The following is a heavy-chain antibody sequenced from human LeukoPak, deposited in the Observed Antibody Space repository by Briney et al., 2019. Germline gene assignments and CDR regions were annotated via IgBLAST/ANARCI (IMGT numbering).Heavy chain of an antibody. D-gene: IGHD3-10*01. CDR2: ISYDGRNK. V-gene: IGHV3-30*18. CDR1: GFTFSSYG. CDR3: AKPLWFGELGVDY. Sequence: GGSLRLSCAASGFTFSSYGMHWVRQAPGKGLEWVAVISYDGRNKYYADSVKGRFTISRDNSKNTLYLQMNSLRAEDTAVYYCAKPLWFGELGVDYWGQGTLVTVSS. J-gene: IGHJ4*02.